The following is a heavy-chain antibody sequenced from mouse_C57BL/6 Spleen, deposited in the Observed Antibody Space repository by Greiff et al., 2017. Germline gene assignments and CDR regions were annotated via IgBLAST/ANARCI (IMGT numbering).Heavy chain of an antibody. V-gene: IGHV1-82*01. Sequence: VKLVESGPELVKPGASVKISCKASGYAFSSSWMNWVKQRPGKGLEWIGRIYPGDGDTNYNGKFKGKATLTAEKSSSTAYMQLSSLTSEDSAVYFCARLTTVVPSYAMDYWGQGTSVTVSS. D-gene: IGHD1-1*01. J-gene: IGHJ4*01. CDR1: GYAFSSSW. CDR2: IYPGDGDT. CDR3: ARLTTVVPSYAMDY.